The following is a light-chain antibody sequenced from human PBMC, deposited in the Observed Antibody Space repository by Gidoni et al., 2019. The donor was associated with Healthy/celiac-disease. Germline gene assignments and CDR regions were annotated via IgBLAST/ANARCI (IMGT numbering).Light chain of an antibody. J-gene: IGKJ4*01. CDR2: YAS. CDR1: QSVSSY. Sequence: EIVLTQSPATLYLSPGERATLSCRSIQSVSSYLAWYQQKPGQAPRLLIYYASNRATGIPARFSGMGSGKDFTLTISSLEPEDFAVYYCQQRSNWPPGLTLXGXTKVEIK. V-gene: IGKV3-11*01. CDR3: QQRSNWPPGLT.